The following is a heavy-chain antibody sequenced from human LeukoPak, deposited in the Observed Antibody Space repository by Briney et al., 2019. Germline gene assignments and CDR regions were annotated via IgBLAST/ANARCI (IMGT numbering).Heavy chain of an antibody. Sequence: PSGTLSLTCAVSGGSIRSSNWWSWVRQPPGKGLEWIGEIYHSGSTNYNPSLKSRVTISVDTSKNQFSLKLSSVTAADTAVYYCARVESTITNDAFDIWGQGTMVTVSS. CDR2: IYHSGST. J-gene: IGHJ3*02. D-gene: IGHD5/OR15-5a*01. V-gene: IGHV4-4*02. CDR3: ARVESTITNDAFDI. CDR1: GGSIRSSNW.